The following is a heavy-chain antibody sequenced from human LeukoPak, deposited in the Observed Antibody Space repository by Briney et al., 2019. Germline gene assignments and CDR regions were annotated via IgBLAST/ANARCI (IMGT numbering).Heavy chain of an antibody. CDR2: ISGSGGST. D-gene: IGHD3-10*01. J-gene: IGHJ4*02. CDR1: GFTFSSYA. Sequence: GGSLRLSCAASGFTFSSYAMSWVRQAPGKGLEWVSAISGSGGSTYYADSVKGRFTISRDNSKNTLYLQMNSLRAEDTAVYYCAKGRTATAMVRGVIPLFDYWGQGTLVTVSS. CDR3: AKGRTATAMVRGVIPLFDY. V-gene: IGHV3-23*01.